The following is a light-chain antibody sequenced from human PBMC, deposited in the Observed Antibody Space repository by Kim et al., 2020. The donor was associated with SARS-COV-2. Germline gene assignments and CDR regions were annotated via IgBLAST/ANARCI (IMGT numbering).Light chain of an antibody. J-gene: IGLJ1*01. Sequence: QSALTQPASVSGSPGQSITISCTGTSSDVGNYNPVSWYQQHPGKAPKLKIYEVTKRPSGVSNRFSGSRSGNTASLTISGLQAEDEADYYCCSYAGSSTYVFGAGTKVTVL. CDR1: SSDVGNYNP. CDR3: CSYAGSSTYV. V-gene: IGLV2-23*02. CDR2: EVT.